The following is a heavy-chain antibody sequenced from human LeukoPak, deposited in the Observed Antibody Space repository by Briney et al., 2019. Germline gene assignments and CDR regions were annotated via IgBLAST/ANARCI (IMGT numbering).Heavy chain of an antibody. Sequence: SETLSLTCAVYGGSFSGYYWSWIRQPPGKGLEWIGYIYYSGSTYYNPSLKSRVTISVDTSKNQFSLKLSSVTAADTAVYYCARDWITPDYWGQGTLVTVSS. J-gene: IGHJ4*02. CDR1: GGSFSGYY. CDR3: ARDWITPDY. D-gene: IGHD1-1*01. CDR2: IYYSGST. V-gene: IGHV4-30-4*01.